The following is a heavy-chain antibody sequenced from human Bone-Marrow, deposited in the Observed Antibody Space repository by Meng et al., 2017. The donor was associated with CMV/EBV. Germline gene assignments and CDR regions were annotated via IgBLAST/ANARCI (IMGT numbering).Heavy chain of an antibody. D-gene: IGHD5-12*01. Sequence: GESLKISCVASGLTFSSYGMHWVRQAPGKGLEWVAFIRYDGSNKDYVDSVKGRFTISRDNFKNTLYLQMNSLRAEDTAVYYCAKVDGRYRGQADWGQGTLVTVSS. V-gene: IGHV3-30*02. CDR2: IRYDGSNK. J-gene: IGHJ4*02. CDR3: AKVDGRYRGQAD. CDR1: GLTFSSYG.